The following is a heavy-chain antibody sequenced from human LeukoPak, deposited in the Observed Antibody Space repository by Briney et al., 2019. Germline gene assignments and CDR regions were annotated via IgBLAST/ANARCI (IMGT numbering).Heavy chain of an antibody. V-gene: IGHV1-2*06. CDR3: ARGSIVGRPRGIDY. Sequence: ASVKVSCKASGYTFTGYYMHWMRQAPGQGLEWMGRINPNSGGTNYAQKFQGRVTMTRDTSISTAYMELSRLRSDDTAVYYCARGSIVGRPRGIDYWGQGTLVTVSS. CDR1: GYTFTGYY. D-gene: IGHD1-26*01. J-gene: IGHJ4*02. CDR2: INPNSGGT.